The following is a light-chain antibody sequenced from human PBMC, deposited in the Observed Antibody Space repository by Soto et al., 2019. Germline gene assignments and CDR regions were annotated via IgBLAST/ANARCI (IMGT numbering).Light chain of an antibody. CDR1: QSLLHSNGYTY. Sequence: DIVMTQSPLSLPVTPGEPASISCRSSQSLLHSNGYTYLDWYLQKPGQSPQLLIYMGSNRASGVPDRFSGGGSGTDFTLEISRVEAEDIGVYYCMQTLQTRTFGQGTKVEIK. CDR2: MGS. V-gene: IGKV2-28*01. J-gene: IGKJ1*01. CDR3: MQTLQTRT.